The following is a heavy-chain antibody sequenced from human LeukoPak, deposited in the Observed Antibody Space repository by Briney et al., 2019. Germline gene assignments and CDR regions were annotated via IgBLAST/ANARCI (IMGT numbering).Heavy chain of an antibody. CDR1: AYSISSGYY. V-gene: IGHV4-38-2*01. Sequence: PSETLSLTCAVSAYSISSGYYWGWIRQPPGKGLEWIASIYHSGSTYYNPSLKSRVTISVDTSKNQFSLKLSSVTAADTAVYYCASLDCSSTSCQFHPWGQGTLVTVSS. CDR2: IYHSGST. J-gene: IGHJ5*02. D-gene: IGHD2-2*01. CDR3: ASLDCSSTSCQFHP.